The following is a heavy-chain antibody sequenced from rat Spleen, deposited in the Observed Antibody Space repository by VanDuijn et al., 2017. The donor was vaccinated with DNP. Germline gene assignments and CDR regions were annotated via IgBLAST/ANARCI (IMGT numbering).Heavy chain of an antibody. Sequence: EVQVLESGGGLVQPGNSLKLSCATSGFTFSTAWMYWYRQFPEKRLEWVARIKAKSNNYATDYTESVKGRFTISRDDSKSSIYLQMNNLKEEDTAIYYCAWDGYKGYYYAMDAWGQGTSVTVSS. CDR2: IKAKSNNYAT. CDR1: GFTFSTAW. CDR3: AWDGYKGYYYAMDA. J-gene: IGHJ4*01. D-gene: IGHD1-4*01. V-gene: IGHV6-6*01.